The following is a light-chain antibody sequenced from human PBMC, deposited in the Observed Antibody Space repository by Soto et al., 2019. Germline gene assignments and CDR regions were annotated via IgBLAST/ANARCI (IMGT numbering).Light chain of an antibody. J-gene: IGKJ2*01. V-gene: IGKV1-5*03. CDR3: QQYNSYPYT. CDR1: QSISSL. CDR2: KAS. Sequence: DIQMIQSPSTLSASVGDRVTITCRASQSISSLLAWYQQKPGKAPKLLIYKASSLESGLPSRFSGSGSGTEFSPTISSLQPDDFATYYCQQYNSYPYTVGQGTKV.